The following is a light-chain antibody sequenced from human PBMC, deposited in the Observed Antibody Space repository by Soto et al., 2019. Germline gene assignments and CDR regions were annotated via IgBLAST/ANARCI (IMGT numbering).Light chain of an antibody. Sequence: EIVMTQSPATLSVSPGERATLSCRASQSVSSNLAWYQQKPGQAPRLLIYGASTRATGIPARFSGSGSGTEFNLTLSSLQSEDFAVYYCQQYHNWPPLTFGQGTKVEIK. J-gene: IGKJ1*01. CDR2: GAS. CDR3: QQYHNWPPLT. CDR1: QSVSSN. V-gene: IGKV3-15*01.